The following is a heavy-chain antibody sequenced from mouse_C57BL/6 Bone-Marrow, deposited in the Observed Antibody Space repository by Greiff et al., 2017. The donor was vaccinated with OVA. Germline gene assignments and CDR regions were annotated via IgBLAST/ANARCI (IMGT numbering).Heavy chain of an antibody. D-gene: IGHD2-3*01. CDR1: GFTFSSYA. CDR2: ISDGGSYT. CDR3: ARGGYYLFAY. V-gene: IGHV5-4*03. J-gene: IGHJ3*01. Sequence: EVKLMESGGGLVKPGGSLKLSCAASGFTFSSYAMSWVRQTPEKRLEWVATISDGGSYTYYPDIVKGRFIISSDNAKNKLYLQMSHLKSEDTAMYYCARGGYYLFAYWGQGTLVTVSA.